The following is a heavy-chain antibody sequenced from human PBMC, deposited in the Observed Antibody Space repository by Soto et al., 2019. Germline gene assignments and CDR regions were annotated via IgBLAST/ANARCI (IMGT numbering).Heavy chain of an antibody. CDR2: ISWDGGYT. J-gene: IGHJ3*01. V-gene: IGHV3-9*01. D-gene: IGHD3-3*01. Sequence: EVQLAESGGGLVQPGRSLRLSCEASGFSFVDYAMHWVRQVPGQGLEWVSGISWDGGYTGYADSVKGRFTISRDNAKKALYLQMNRLRVEDTALYYCVKDEGVCNTISCKDAFDYWCQGAKVTVS. CDR1: GFSFVDYA. CDR3: VKDEGVCNTISCKDAFDY.